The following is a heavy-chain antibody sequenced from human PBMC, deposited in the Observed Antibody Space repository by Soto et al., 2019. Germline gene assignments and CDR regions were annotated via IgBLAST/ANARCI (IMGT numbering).Heavy chain of an antibody. D-gene: IGHD6-13*01. J-gene: IGHJ6*02. Sequence: QMQLVQSGPEVKKPGTSVKVSCKASGFTFTSSAVQWVRQARGQRLEWIGWIVVGSGNTNYAQKFQERVTITRDMSKSTAYMELSSLRSEDTAVYYCAAEQQLAWAGGMDVWGQGTTVTVSS. CDR3: AAEQQLAWAGGMDV. V-gene: IGHV1-58*01. CDR2: IVVGSGNT. CDR1: GFTFTSSA.